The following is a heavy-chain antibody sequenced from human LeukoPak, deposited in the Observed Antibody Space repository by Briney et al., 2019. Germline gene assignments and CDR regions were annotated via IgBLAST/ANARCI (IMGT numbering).Heavy chain of an antibody. V-gene: IGHV3-9*01. Sequence: GGSLRLSCAAAGFIFSDYAMYLGRQAAGESQGWVSGISWSSGAIGYADSVEGRFTTSRDDAKNTLYLQMNSLRAEDTALYYCVKGYCSGGSCYWFDHWGQGTLVTVSS. J-gene: IGHJ5*02. CDR1: GFIFSDYA. D-gene: IGHD2-15*01. CDR2: ISWSSGAI. CDR3: VKGYCSGGSCYWFDH.